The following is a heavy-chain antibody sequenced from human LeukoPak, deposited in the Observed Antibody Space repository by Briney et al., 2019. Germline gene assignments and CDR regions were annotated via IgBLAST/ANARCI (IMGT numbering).Heavy chain of an antibody. J-gene: IGHJ4*02. D-gene: IGHD3-9*01. CDR2: ISGSGGST. V-gene: IGHV3-23*01. Sequence: GGSLRLSCAASGFTFSSYAMSWVRQAPGKGLEWVSAISGSGGSTYYADSVKGRFTISRDNSKNTLYLQMNSLRAEDTAVYYCARAPYDILTGYDGWGQGTLVTVSS. CDR1: GFTFSSYA. CDR3: ARAPYDILTGYDG.